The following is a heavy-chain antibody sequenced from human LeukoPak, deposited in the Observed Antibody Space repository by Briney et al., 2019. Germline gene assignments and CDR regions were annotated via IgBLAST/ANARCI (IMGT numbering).Heavy chain of an antibody. Sequence: GGSLRLSCAASGFTFSSYWMHWVRQAPGKGLVWVSRINSDGSSTSYADSVKGRFTISRDNAKNSLYLQMNSLRAEDTAVYYCARVCSSCHGNYWGQGTLVTVS. CDR1: GFTFSSYW. CDR2: INSDGSST. CDR3: ARVCSSCHGNY. D-gene: IGHD6-13*01. J-gene: IGHJ4*02. V-gene: IGHV3-74*01.